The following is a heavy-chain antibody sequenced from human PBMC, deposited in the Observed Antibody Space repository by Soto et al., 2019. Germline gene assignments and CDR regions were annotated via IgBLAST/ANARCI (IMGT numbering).Heavy chain of an antibody. J-gene: IGHJ6*02. CDR3: ARMRVYGMDV. CDR1: RYTCTSYE. Sequence: ASLKVSCKASRYTCTSYEINWVRQATGQGLEWMGWMNPNSGNTGYAQKFQGRVTMTRNTSISTAYMEPSSLRSEDTAVYYCARMRVYGMDVWGQGTTVTVSS. CDR2: MNPNSGNT. V-gene: IGHV1-8*01.